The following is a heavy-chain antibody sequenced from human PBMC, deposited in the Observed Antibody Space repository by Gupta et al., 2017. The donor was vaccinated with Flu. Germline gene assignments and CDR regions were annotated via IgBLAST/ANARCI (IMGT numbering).Heavy chain of an antibody. Sequence: PGKGLEWIGSIYYSGSTYYNPSLKSRVTISVDTSKNQFSLKLSSVTAADTAVYYCARHSVVVPAAIPGWFDPWGQGTLVTVSS. J-gene: IGHJ5*02. V-gene: IGHV4-39*01. CDR3: ARHSVVVPAAIPGWFDP. CDR2: IYYSGST. D-gene: IGHD2-2*02.